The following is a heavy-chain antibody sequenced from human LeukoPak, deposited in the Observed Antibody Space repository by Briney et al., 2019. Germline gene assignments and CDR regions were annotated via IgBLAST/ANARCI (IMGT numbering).Heavy chain of an antibody. Sequence: SETLSLTCAVSGYSISSGYYWGWIRQPPGKGLESIGTIYHSGSTYYNPSLKSRVTISVDTSKNQFSLKLSSVTAADTAVYYCARLSGTYFTLDYWGRGTLATVSS. D-gene: IGHD1-26*01. CDR1: GYSISSGYY. V-gene: IGHV4-38-2*01. CDR2: IYHSGST. J-gene: IGHJ4*02. CDR3: ARLSGTYFTLDY.